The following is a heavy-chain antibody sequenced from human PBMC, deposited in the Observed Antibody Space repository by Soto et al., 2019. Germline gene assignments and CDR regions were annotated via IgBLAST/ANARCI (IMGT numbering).Heavy chain of an antibody. V-gene: IGHV3-30*18. J-gene: IGHJ4*02. CDR3: AKSNRGAYDTPDF. Sequence: GGSLRLSCAASGFSLNDYGMHWVRQPPGKGLEWVADISYDGRNKYYTDSVRGRFTISRDISKGTLYLQMNSLRPEDAAVYYCAKSNRGAYDTPDFWGQGTPVTVSS. CDR1: GFSLNDYG. CDR2: ISYDGRNK. D-gene: IGHD3-22*01.